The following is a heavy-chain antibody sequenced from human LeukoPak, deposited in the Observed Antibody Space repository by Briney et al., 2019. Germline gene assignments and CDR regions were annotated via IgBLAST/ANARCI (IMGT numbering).Heavy chain of an antibody. CDR2: IIPIRGIA. Sequence: SVQVSCKASGCIFSSYPISGVRQAPGQGLAWMGRIIPIRGIANYAQKFQGRVTITADNSTSTAYMELSSLTSEDTAVYYCARMPCSGGSCYPDDWGQGTLVTVSS. V-gene: IGHV1-69*02. CDR3: ARMPCSGGSCYPDD. D-gene: IGHD2-15*01. J-gene: IGHJ4*02. CDR1: GCIFSSYP.